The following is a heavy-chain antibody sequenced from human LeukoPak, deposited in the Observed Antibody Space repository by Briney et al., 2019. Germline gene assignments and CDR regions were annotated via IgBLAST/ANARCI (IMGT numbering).Heavy chain of an antibody. Sequence: GGSLRLSCAASGFTFSTYEMNWVRQAPGKGLERVSYISSSGSTIYYADPVKGRFTISRDNAKNSLYLQMNSLRAEDTAVYYCARDSSYYGSGSFSDWGQGTLVTVSS. CDR1: GFTFSTYE. J-gene: IGHJ4*02. CDR3: ARDSSYYGSGSFSD. CDR2: ISSSGSTI. D-gene: IGHD3-10*01. V-gene: IGHV3-48*03.